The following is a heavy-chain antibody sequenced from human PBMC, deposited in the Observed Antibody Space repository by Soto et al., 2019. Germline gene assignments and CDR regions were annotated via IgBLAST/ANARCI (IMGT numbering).Heavy chain of an antibody. CDR3: ARAPPSVRYCSGGRCFYFQH. CDR1: GYTFTSYA. CDR2: INAGNGNT. V-gene: IGHV1-3*01. Sequence: ASVKVSCKASGYTFTSYAMHWVRQAPGQRLEWMGWINAGNGNTKYSQKFQGRVTITRDTSASTAYMELSSLRSEDTAVYYCARAPPSVRYCSGGRCFYFQHWGQGTLVTVSS. D-gene: IGHD2-15*01. J-gene: IGHJ1*01.